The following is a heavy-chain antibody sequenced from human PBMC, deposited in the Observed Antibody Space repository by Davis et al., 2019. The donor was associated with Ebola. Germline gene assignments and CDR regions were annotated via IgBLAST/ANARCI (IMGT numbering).Heavy chain of an antibody. CDR1: GFTFSTYT. V-gene: IGHV3-21*01. CDR2: ISSSSSYI. Sequence: PGGSLRLSCAASGFTFSTYTMTWVRQAPGKGLEWVSSISSSSSYIYYADSVKGRFTISRDNAKNSLYLQMNSLRAEDTAVYYCARDAMAFHWDYGMDVWGQGTTVTVSS. J-gene: IGHJ6*02. D-gene: IGHD2-2*01. CDR3: ARDAMAFHWDYGMDV.